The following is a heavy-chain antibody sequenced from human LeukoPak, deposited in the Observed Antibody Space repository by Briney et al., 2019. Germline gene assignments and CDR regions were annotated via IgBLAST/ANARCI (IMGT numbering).Heavy chain of an antibody. Sequence: GGSLRLSCAASGFTFSSYWMHWVRQALGKGLVWVSRIKSDGRSTSYADSVKGRFTISRDNAKNTLYLQMNSLRAEDTVVYYCARPNAPLGDYYYMDVWGKGTTVTVSS. CDR2: IKSDGRST. CDR1: GFTFSSYW. J-gene: IGHJ6*03. V-gene: IGHV3-74*01. CDR3: ARPNAPLGDYYYMDV.